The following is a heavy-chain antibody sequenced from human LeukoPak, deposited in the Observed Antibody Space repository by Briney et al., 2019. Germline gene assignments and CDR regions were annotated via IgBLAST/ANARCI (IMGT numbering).Heavy chain of an antibody. CDR2: ISTDARTI. Sequence: GGSLRLSCAASGFAFSTNWMHWVRQAPGKGLVWVSHISTDARTITHADFVKGRFTISRDNAKNTLYLQMNSLRAEDTAVYYCAKGHSIAARPGDDAFDIWGQGTMVTVSS. J-gene: IGHJ3*02. D-gene: IGHD6-6*01. V-gene: IGHV3-74*01. CDR3: AKGHSIAARPGDDAFDI. CDR1: GFAFSTNW.